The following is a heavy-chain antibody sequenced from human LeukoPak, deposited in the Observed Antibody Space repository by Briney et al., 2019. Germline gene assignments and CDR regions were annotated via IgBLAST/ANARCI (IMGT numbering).Heavy chain of an antibody. Sequence: GESLKISCKGSGYRFTSYWIGWVRQMPGKGLEWMGIIYPGDSDTRYSPSFQGQVTISADKSISTAYLQWSSLKASDTAMYYCAKAPPSGYSGYDYAFDIWGQGTMVTVSS. CDR1: GYRFTSYW. J-gene: IGHJ3*02. V-gene: IGHV5-51*01. CDR2: IYPGDSDT. CDR3: AKAPPSGYSGYDYAFDI. D-gene: IGHD5-12*01.